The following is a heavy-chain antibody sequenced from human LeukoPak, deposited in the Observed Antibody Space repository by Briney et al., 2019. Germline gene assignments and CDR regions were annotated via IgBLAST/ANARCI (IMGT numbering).Heavy chain of an antibody. V-gene: IGHV3-23*01. CDR3: AKTFPYGTTWFGFFDY. Sequence: GVSLRLSCAVSGFHFSNNVMSWVRQAPGRGLDWLSAVGDSGGTYYADSVKGRFTISRDDLKNIVYLQMNSLRADDTAVYYCAKTFPYGTTWFGFFDYWGQGAPVTVSS. CDR2: VGDSGGT. D-gene: IGHD3-10*01. CDR1: GFHFSNNV. J-gene: IGHJ4*02.